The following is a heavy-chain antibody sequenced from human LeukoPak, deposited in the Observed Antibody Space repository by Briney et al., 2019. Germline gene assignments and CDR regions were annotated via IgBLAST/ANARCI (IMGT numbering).Heavy chain of an antibody. CDR3: ARSLRWLQALDY. CDR2: ISTVGAIT. V-gene: IGHV3-74*01. CDR1: GFTFSCVS. Sequence: GGALRLSCAASGFTFSCVSRHGCRQVPRRGLWWISRISTVGAITGYEDFGKGGLTTSRDNAKNSLYLQMNSLRAEDTAVYYCARSLRWLQALDYWGQGTLVTVSS. D-gene: IGHD5-24*01. J-gene: IGHJ4*02.